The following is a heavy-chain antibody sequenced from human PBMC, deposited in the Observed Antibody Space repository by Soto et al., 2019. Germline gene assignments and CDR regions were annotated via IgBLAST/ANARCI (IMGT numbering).Heavy chain of an antibody. Sequence: GGSLRLSCAASGFTFRSYAISWVRQAPGKGLEWVSAISGSGGSTYYADSVKGRFTISRDNSKNTLYLQMNSLRAEDTAVYYCAKVFMYSSSWYDYWGQGTLVTVSS. CDR3: AKVFMYSSSWYDY. CDR1: GFTFRSYA. J-gene: IGHJ4*02. D-gene: IGHD6-13*01. V-gene: IGHV3-23*01. CDR2: ISGSGGST.